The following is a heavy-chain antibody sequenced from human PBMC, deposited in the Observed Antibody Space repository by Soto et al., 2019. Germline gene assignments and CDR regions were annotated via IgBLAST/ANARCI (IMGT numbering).Heavy chain of an antibody. Sequence: EVQLLESGGGLVQPGGSLRLSCAASGFTFSSHAMSWVRQAPGKGLEWVSSTIDSGGRSYHADSVRGLFTISRDKSNNTLYLQMKRLRSDDTAIYYCAKDKMEQWLVGGYYDYWGQGALVTVSS. CDR2: TIDSGGRS. D-gene: IGHD6-19*01. V-gene: IGHV3-23*01. J-gene: IGHJ4*02. CDR1: GFTFSSHA. CDR3: AKDKMEQWLVGGYYDY.